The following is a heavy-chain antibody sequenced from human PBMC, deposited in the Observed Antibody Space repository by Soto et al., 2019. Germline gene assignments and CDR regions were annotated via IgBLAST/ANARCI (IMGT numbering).Heavy chain of an antibody. CDR2: IYYSGST. J-gene: IGHJ4*02. CDR3: ARSPHFDGYNDY. D-gene: IGHD3-9*01. CDR1: GDSTSSGGYY. Sequence: QVQLQESGPGLVKPSQTLSLTCTVSGDSTSSGGYYWSWIRQHPGKGLEWIAHIYYSGSTYYNPSLKSRVTISVDTSKNQFSLKLSSVTEADTAVYYCARSPHFDGYNDYWGQGTLVTVSS. V-gene: IGHV4-31*03.